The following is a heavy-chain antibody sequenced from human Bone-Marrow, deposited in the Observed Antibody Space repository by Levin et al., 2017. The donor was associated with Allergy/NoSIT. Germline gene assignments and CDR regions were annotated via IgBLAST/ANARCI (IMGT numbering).Heavy chain of an antibody. D-gene: IGHD2-2*01. J-gene: IGHJ4*02. CDR2: ISSSGTTI. V-gene: IGHV3-48*03. CDR3: AFRYCSSTSCQTYYFDY. CDR1: GFTVSSYE. Sequence: PGESLKISCEASGFTVSSYEMNWVRQAPGKGLEWVSYISSSGTTIYYADSVRGRFTISRDKAKNSLYLQMNSLRAEDTATYYCAFRYCSSTSCQTYYFDYWGQGTLVTVSS.